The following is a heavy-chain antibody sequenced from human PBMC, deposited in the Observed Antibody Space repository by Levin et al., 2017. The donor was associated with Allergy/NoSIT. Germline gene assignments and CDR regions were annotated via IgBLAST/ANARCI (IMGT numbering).Heavy chain of an antibody. D-gene: IGHD5-18*01. CDR3: ARDYVDTDAVDM. J-gene: IGHJ3*02. V-gene: IGHV1-46*01. Sequence: GESLKISCKASGYTSTSYHMHWVRQAPGQGLEWMGIINPSGGSASIAQKFQDRITMTRDTPTSTVYMELSSLRFDDTAVYYCARDYVDTDAVDMWGQGTMVTVSS. CDR2: INPSGGSA. CDR1: GYTSTSYH.